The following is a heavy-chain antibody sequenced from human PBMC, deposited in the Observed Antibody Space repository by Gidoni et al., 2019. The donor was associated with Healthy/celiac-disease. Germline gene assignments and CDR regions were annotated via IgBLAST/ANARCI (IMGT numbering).Heavy chain of an antibody. Sequence: QVQLVESGGGLVKPGGSLSLSCAASGFPFSDYYMSWIRQAPGKGLEWVSYISSSSSYTNYADSVKGRFTISRDNAKNSLYLQMNSLRAEDTAVYYCAKVAAGTGEYFQHWGQGTLVTVSS. J-gene: IGHJ1*01. CDR1: GFPFSDYY. V-gene: IGHV3-11*05. CDR3: AKVAAGTGEYFQH. D-gene: IGHD6-13*01. CDR2: ISSSSSYT.